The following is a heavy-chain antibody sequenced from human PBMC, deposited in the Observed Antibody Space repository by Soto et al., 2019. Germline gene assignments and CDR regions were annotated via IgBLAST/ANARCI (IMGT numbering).Heavy chain of an antibody. CDR3: AKADYSYSWAPGDY. Sequence: EVQVLESGGGLIQPGGSLRLSCVISRLTFSSYALNWVRQAPGEGREWVSSISGSGDTTYYEDPVKGRLTISRNNSKNTLYLQMNSLRVEDTALYYCAKADYSYSWAPGDYWGQGTLVTVSS. J-gene: IGHJ4*02. D-gene: IGHD6-13*01. CDR1: RLTFSSYA. CDR2: ISGSGDTT. V-gene: IGHV3-23*01.